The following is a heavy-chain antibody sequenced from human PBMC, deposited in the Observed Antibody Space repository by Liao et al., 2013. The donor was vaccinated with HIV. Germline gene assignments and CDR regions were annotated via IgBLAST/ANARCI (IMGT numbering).Heavy chain of an antibody. CDR1: GGSFSGYY. CDR3: ARDAYFDWDNWFDP. D-gene: IGHD3-9*01. V-gene: IGHV4-34*01. CDR2: INHSGST. Sequence: QVQLQQWGAGLLKPSETLSLTCALYGGSFSGYYWSWIRQPPGKGLEWIGEINHSGSTNYNPSLKSRVTISVDTSKNQFSLKLSSVTAADTAVYYCARDAYFDWDNWFDPWGQGTLVTVSS. J-gene: IGHJ5*02.